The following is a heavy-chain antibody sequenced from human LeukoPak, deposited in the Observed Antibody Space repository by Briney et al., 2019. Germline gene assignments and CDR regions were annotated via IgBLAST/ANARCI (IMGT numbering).Heavy chain of an antibody. D-gene: IGHD3-10*01. CDR2: ISGSGGST. CDR3: AKDPFIDYYGSGSYSPFDY. CDR1: GFTFSSYA. Sequence: PGGSLRLSCAASGFTFSSYAMSWVRQAPGKGLEWVSAISGSGGSTYYADSVKGRFTISRDNSKNTLYLQMNSLRAEDTAVYYCAKDPFIDYYGSGSYSPFDYWGQGTLVTVSS. J-gene: IGHJ4*02. V-gene: IGHV3-23*01.